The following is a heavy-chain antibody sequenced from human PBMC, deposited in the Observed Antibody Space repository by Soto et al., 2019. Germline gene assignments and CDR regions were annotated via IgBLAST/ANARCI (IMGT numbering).Heavy chain of an antibody. CDR3: ARGQEGIVATH. Sequence: QVQLQQWGAGLLKPSETLSLTCTVNGGSLTGYYWSWIRQPPGKGLEWIGEVKDGGSTNYSPSLGGRVSISADTSKHHFSLRLNSVTAADTAVYFCARGQEGIVATHWDQGALVTVSS. J-gene: IGHJ4*02. CDR1: GGSLTGYY. CDR2: VKDGGST. D-gene: IGHD5-12*01. V-gene: IGHV4-34*01.